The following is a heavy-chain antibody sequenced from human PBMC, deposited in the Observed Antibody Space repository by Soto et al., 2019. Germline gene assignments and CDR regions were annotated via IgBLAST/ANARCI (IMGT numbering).Heavy chain of an antibody. Sequence: PGGSLRLSCAASGFTFRDYYMSWIRQAPGKGLEWVSYISSTGSYAKYADSVKGRFTISRDNAKNSLYLQMKSLRAEDTAVYYCARDSSITPRPLDYWGKGTPVTVSS. D-gene: IGHD6-6*01. J-gene: IGHJ4*02. CDR1: GFTFRDYY. V-gene: IGHV3-11*06. CDR2: ISSTGSYA. CDR3: ARDSSITPRPLDY.